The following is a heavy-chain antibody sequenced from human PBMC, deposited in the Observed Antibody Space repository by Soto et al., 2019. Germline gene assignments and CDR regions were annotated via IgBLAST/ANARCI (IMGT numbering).Heavy chain of an antibody. CDR3: AREGDFITMVRGGPIDY. J-gene: IGHJ4*02. CDR1: GYTFTSYY. V-gene: IGHV1-46*03. Sequence: QVQLVQSGAEVKKPGASVKVSCKASGYTFTSYYMHWVRQAPGQGLEWMGIINPSGGSTSYAQKFPGRVTITRDTSTSTVYMELSSLRSEDTAVYYCAREGDFITMVRGGPIDYWGQGTLVTVSS. CDR2: INPSGGST. D-gene: IGHD3-10*01.